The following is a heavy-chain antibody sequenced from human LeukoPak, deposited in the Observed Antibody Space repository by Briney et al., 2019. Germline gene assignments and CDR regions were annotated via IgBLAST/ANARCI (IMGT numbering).Heavy chain of an antibody. CDR3: AKSLSKTTVTTLPDY. CDR1: GFTFSSYS. D-gene: IGHD4-17*01. V-gene: IGHV3-30*02. J-gene: IGHJ4*02. CDR2: IWYGGSNK. Sequence: GGSLRLSCAASGFTFSSYSMNWVRQAPGKGLEWVAVIWYGGSNKYYADSVKGRFTISRDNSKNTLYLQMNSLRAEDTAVYYCAKSLSKTTVTTLPDYWGQGTLVTVSS.